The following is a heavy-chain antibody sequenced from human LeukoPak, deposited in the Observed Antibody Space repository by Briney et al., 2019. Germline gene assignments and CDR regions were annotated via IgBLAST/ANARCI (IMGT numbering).Heavy chain of an antibody. CDR3: AKGASAILAFYAY. D-gene: IGHD2-2*02. V-gene: IGHV3-9*01. CDR1: GFTFDDYA. J-gene: IGHJ4*02. CDR2: IRWNSGSI. Sequence: GGSLRLSCVVSGFTFDDYAMYWVRQAPGKGLEWVSGIRWNSGSIGYADSVKGRFTIANDNTKNSLYLQMNSLRVEDTAMYYCAKGASAILAFYAYWGQGILVTVSS.